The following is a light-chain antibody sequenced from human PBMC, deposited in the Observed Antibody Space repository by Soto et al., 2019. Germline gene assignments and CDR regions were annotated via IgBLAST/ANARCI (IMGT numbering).Light chain of an antibody. CDR3: QSYDSGQSGHVL. CDR2: GNS. CDR1: KSNIGAGYD. V-gene: IGLV1-40*01. J-gene: IGLJ3*02. Sequence: QSALTQPPSVSGAPGQRVTISCTGNKSNIGAGYDVLWYQQLPGTAPRLLIYGNSNRPSGVPDRFAGSKSGTSASVVITGLQADDEADYYCQSYDSGQSGHVLFGGGTKLTVL.